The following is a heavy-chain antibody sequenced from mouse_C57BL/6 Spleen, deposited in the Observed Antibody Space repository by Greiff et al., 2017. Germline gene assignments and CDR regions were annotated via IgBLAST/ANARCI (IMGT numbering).Heavy chain of an antibody. D-gene: IGHD1-1*01. CDR1: GYTFTSYG. Sequence: QVQLKESGAELARPGASVKLSCKASGYTFTSYGISWVKQRTGQGLEWIGEIYPRSGNTYYNEKFKGKATLTADKSSSTAYMGLRSLTSEDSAVYFCARSLITTVRALDYWGQGTTLTVSS. V-gene: IGHV1-81*01. CDR3: ARSLITTVRALDY. CDR2: IYPRSGNT. J-gene: IGHJ2*01.